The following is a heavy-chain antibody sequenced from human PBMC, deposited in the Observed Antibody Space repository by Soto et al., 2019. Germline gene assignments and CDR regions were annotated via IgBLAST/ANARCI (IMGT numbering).Heavy chain of an antibody. J-gene: IGHJ5*02. CDR1: GYTFTSYD. CDR3: AGGPVITTRHWFDP. Sequence: QVQLVQSGAEVKKPGASVKVSCKASGYTFTSYDINWVRQATGQGLEWMGWMNPNSGNTGYAQKFQGRVTMTRNTSISTAYMELSSLRSEDTAVYFCAGGPVITTRHWFDPWGQGTLVTVSS. CDR2: MNPNSGNT. D-gene: IGHD4-4*01. V-gene: IGHV1-8*01.